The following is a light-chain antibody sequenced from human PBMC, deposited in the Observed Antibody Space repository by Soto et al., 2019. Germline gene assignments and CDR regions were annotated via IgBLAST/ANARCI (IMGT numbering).Light chain of an antibody. Sequence: DIQMTQSPSSLSASVGDRVTITCRASQSISSYLNWYQQKPGKAPKVLIYAASSLQSGVPSRFSGIGSGTDFTLSISSLQPEDFATYYCQQSYNSPFNFGPGTKVDI. J-gene: IGKJ3*01. CDR3: QQSYNSPFN. CDR1: QSISSY. V-gene: IGKV1-39*01. CDR2: AAS.